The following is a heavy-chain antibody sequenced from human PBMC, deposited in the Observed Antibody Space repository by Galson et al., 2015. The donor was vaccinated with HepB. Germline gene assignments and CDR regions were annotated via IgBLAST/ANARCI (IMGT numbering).Heavy chain of an antibody. CDR3: ARVNGRQNKGPRAAATYYYYYYMDV. J-gene: IGHJ6*03. CDR2: ISYDGSNK. D-gene: IGHD6-13*01. V-gene: IGHV3-30-3*01. CDR1: GFTFSSYA. Sequence: SLRLSCAASGFTFSSYAMHWVRQAPGKGLEWVAVISYDGSNKYYADSVKGRFTISRDNSKNTLYLQMNSLRAEDTAVYYCARVNGRQNKGPRAAATYYYYYYMDVWVKGTTVTVSS.